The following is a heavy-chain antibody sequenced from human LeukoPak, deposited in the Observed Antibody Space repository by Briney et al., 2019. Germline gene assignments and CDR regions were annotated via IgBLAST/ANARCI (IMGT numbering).Heavy chain of an antibody. CDR2: IWYGGSNK. D-gene: IGHD4-17*01. Sequence: PGRSLRLSCAASGFTFSSYGMHWVRQAPGKGLEWVAVIWYGGSNKYYADSVKGRFTISRDNSKNTLYLQMNSLRAEDTAVYYCARDGYGDYEHAIDYWGQGTLVTVSS. V-gene: IGHV3-33*01. CDR3: ARDGYGDYEHAIDY. CDR1: GFTFSSYG. J-gene: IGHJ4*02.